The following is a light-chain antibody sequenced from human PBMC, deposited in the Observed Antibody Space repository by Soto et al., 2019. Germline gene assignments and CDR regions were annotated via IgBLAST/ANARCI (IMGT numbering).Light chain of an antibody. CDR3: QQYGSSLFT. V-gene: IGKV3-20*01. CDR1: QSVRSER. Sequence: EIVLTQSPDTLSLSPGERATLSCRASQSVRSERLAWYQHKRGQAPRLVIFDASSRATGIPERFSGSGSGTDFTLTITRLEPEDFAVYYCQQYGSSLFTFGPGTKVDIK. CDR2: DAS. J-gene: IGKJ3*01.